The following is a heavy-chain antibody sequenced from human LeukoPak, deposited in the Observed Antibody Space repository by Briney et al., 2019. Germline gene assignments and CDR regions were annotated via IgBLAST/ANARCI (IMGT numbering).Heavy chain of an antibody. Sequence: PSETLSLTCTVSGGSISSSSYYWGWIRQPPGKGLEWIGSIYYSGSTYYNPSLKSRVTISVDTSKNQFSLKLSSVTAADTAVYYCARRGDIVVVPAAIQNYYMDVWGKGTTVTVSS. D-gene: IGHD2-2*02. CDR2: IYYSGST. CDR1: GGSISSSSYY. CDR3: ARRGDIVVVPAAIQNYYMDV. V-gene: IGHV4-39*07. J-gene: IGHJ6*03.